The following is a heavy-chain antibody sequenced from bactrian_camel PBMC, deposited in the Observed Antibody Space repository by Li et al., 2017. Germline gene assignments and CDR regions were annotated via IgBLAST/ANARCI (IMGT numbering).Heavy chain of an antibody. CDR3: TKDYVEGLGIDY. D-gene: IGHD1*01. Sequence: VQLVESGGGLVQPGGSLRLSCATSGFTFTNYWMHWVRQGPGKGLEWVSSSSSGAVSSLYADSVKGRFTISRDDAKNTLYLQLNSLKTEDTAMYYCTKDYVEGLGIDYWGQGTQVTVS. CDR2: SSSGAVSS. CDR1: GFTFTNYW. V-gene: IGHV3S1*01. J-gene: IGHJ4*01.